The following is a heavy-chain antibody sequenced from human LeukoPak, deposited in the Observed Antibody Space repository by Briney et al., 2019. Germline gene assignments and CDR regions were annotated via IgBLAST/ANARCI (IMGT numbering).Heavy chain of an antibody. D-gene: IGHD2-21*01. Sequence: GGSLRLSCAASCFTLSTQAMGWVRQTPGKGLEWVAATSSSDAGTYHADSVRGRFTTSRDNSKNTLYLQMNSLRAEDAAIYFCAKAPVTSCRGAYCYPFDSWGQGTLVTVSS. J-gene: IGHJ4*02. CDR2: TSSSDAGT. CDR1: CFTLSTQA. CDR3: AKAPVTSCRGAYCYPFDS. V-gene: IGHV3-23*01.